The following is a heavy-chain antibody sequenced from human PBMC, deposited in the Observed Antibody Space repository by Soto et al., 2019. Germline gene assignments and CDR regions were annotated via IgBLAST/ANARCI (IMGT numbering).Heavy chain of an antibody. CDR2: VSATAGTT. CDR1: GFAFSDYA. V-gene: IGHV3-23*01. J-gene: IGHJ4*02. D-gene: IGHD3-16*01. CDR3: AKDRLAGGFDY. Sequence: PGGSLRLSCAASGFAFSDYAMSLVRQAPGKGMEWVSLVSATAGTTYYTDSVKGRFTISRDNSRNTVYLQMNSLRADDTAVYYCAKDRLAGGFDYWGQGTLVTVSS.